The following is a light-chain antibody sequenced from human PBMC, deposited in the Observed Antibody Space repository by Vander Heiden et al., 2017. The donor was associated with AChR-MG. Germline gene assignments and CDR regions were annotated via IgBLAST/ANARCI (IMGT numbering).Light chain of an antibody. Sequence: ELVMTQSPATLSVSPGERATPSCRASQSVSSNLAGYQQKPGQAPRLLIYGASTRATGIPARFSGSGSGTEFTLTISSLQSEDFAVYYCQQYNNWPRIFTFGPGTKVDIK. CDR3: QQYNNWPRIFT. J-gene: IGKJ3*01. V-gene: IGKV3-15*01. CDR2: GAS. CDR1: QSVSSN.